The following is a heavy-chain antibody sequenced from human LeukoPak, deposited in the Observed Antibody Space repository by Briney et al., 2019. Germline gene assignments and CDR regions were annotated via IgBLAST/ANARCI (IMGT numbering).Heavy chain of an antibody. V-gene: IGHV3-48*02. CDR2: ISSSSSTI. J-gene: IGHJ4*02. CDR3: ARERTIGYCSGDSCYFDY. Sequence: GGSLRLSCAASGFTFSSYSMNWVRQAPGKGLEWVSYISSSSSTIYYADSVKGRFTISRDNAKNSLYLQMNSLRDEDTAVYYCARERTIGYCSGDSCYFDYWGQGTLVTVSS. D-gene: IGHD2-15*01. CDR1: GFTFSSYS.